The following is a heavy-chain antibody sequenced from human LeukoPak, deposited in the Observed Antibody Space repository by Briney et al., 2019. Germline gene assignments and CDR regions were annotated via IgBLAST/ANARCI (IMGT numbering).Heavy chain of an antibody. CDR3: ARARSIVARHFDY. V-gene: IGHV3-7*01. Sequence: GGSLRLSCAASGFTFSSYWMSWVRQAPGKGLEWVANIKEDGSERYYVDSVEGRFTISRDNAMNSLYLQMNSLRAEDTAVYYCARARSIVARHFDYWGQGTLVTVSS. D-gene: IGHD6-6*01. J-gene: IGHJ4*02. CDR1: GFTFSSYW. CDR2: IKEDGSER.